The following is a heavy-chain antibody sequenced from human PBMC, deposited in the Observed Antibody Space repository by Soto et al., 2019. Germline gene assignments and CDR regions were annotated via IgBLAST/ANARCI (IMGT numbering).Heavy chain of an antibody. CDR1: GYTFVNYE. V-gene: IGHV1-8*01. CDR2: MNPHSGDT. J-gene: IGHJ4*02. CDR3: ARQQAMDY. Sequence: QVQLVQSGAEVKNPGASVKVSCKASGYTFVNYEINWVRQATGQGLEWLGWMNPHSGDTFYAQNFQGRVTTTRNTSITTAYMELNSLISEDTALYYCARQQAMDYWGQGTLVTVSS.